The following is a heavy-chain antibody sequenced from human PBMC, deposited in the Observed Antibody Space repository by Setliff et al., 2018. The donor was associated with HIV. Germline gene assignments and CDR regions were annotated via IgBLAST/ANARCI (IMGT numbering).Heavy chain of an antibody. Sequence: LSLTCAVSGYSISSDYYWGWIRQPPGKGLEWIGSIHHTGRTYYNPSLKSRITISLDTSKNQYSLKLTSVTAADTAVYYCARGSSSGTDLAVLWGQGTLVTVSS. CDR1: GYSISSDYY. D-gene: IGHD3-22*01. CDR3: ARGSSSGTDLAVL. V-gene: IGHV4-38-2*01. CDR2: IHHTGRT. J-gene: IGHJ4*02.